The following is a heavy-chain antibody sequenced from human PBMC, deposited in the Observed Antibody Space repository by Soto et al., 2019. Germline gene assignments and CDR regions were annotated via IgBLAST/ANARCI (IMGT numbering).Heavy chain of an antibody. CDR3: AQTLGLAAAGPGRFDL. CDR2: IIPLFGRA. J-gene: IGHJ2*01. Sequence: QVQLVQSGAEVKKPGSSVKVSCKASGGTFSSYAISWVRQAPGQGLEWMGGIIPLFGRANYAQKFQGRVTMTAAASPSTAYMGLSSLRSEDTAVYYCAQTLGLAAAGPGRFDLWGRGTLVTVSS. V-gene: IGHV1-69*12. D-gene: IGHD6-25*01. CDR1: GGTFSSYA.